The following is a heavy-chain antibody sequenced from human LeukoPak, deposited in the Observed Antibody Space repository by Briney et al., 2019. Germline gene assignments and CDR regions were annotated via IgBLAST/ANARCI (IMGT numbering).Heavy chain of an antibody. CDR3: ARDSGGYYDSSGYD. Sequence: ISSSSSYIYYADSVKGRFTISRDNAKNSLYLQMNSLRAEDTAVYYCARDSGGYYDSSGYDWGQGTLVTVSS. CDR2: ISSSSSYI. D-gene: IGHD3-22*01. J-gene: IGHJ4*02. V-gene: IGHV3-21*01.